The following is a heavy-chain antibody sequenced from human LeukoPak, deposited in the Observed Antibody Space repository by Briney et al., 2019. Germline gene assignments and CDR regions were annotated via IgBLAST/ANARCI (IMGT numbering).Heavy chain of an antibody. Sequence: ASVKVSCKASGYTFTSYDINWVRQATGQGLEWMGWMNPNSGNTGYAQKFQGRVTITRNTSISTAYMELSSLRSEDTAVSYCARSYLVSYYYYYMDVWGKGTTVTVSS. CDR3: ARSYLVSYYYYYMDV. D-gene: IGHD3-3*02. J-gene: IGHJ6*03. CDR2: MNPNSGNT. CDR1: GYTFTSYD. V-gene: IGHV1-8*03.